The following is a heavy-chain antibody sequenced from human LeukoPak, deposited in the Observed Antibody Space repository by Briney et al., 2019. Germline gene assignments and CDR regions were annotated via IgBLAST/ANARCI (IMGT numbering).Heavy chain of an antibody. Sequence: GGSLRLSCAASGITFSTYAMSWVRQAPGKGLEWVSCINGRGVSTYYADCVKGRFTISRDNSKNTLYLQMSSLRADDTAIYYCAREAYYDCSGSLDYWGQGTLVTVSS. D-gene: IGHD3-22*01. CDR1: GITFSTYA. CDR2: INGRGVST. V-gene: IGHV3-23*01. CDR3: AREAYYDCSGSLDY. J-gene: IGHJ4*02.